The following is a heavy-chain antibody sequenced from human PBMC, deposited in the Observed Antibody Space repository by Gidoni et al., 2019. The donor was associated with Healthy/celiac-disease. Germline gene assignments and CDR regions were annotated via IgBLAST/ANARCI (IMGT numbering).Heavy chain of an antibody. Sequence: QVTLKESGPVLVKPTETLTLPCTVSGFSLRHARLGVRWIRQHTGKSLYLLAHSFSNDEKSYITSLKSRITISKDTSKSQVVLTITNMDPVDTAIYYGARLYSSGWPGAWGQGTLVTVSS. CDR3: ARLYSSGWPGA. V-gene: IGHV2-26*01. J-gene: IGHJ5*02. D-gene: IGHD6-19*01. CDR2: SFSNDEK. CDR1: GFSLRHARLG.